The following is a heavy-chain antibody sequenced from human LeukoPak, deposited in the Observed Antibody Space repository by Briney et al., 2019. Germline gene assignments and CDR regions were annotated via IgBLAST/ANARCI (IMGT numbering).Heavy chain of an antibody. CDR2: INPNSGGT. Sequence: ASVKVSCKASGYTFTGYYMHWVRQAPGQGLEWMGWINPNSGGTNYAQKFQGRVTMTRDTSISTAYMELSRLRSDDTAVYYCARDAGGSYPYFDYWGQGTLVTVSS. CDR3: ARDAGGSYPYFDY. J-gene: IGHJ4*02. CDR1: GYTFTGYY. D-gene: IGHD1-26*01. V-gene: IGHV1-2*02.